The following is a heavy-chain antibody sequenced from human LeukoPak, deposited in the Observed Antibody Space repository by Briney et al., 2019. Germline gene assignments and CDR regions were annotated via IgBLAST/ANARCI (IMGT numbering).Heavy chain of an antibody. J-gene: IGHJ4*02. CDR2: INHSGST. V-gene: IGHV4-34*01. Sequence: SETLSLTCAVYGRSFSGYYWSWVRQPPGKGLEWIGEINHSGSTNYNPSLKSRVTISVDTSKSQFSLKLSSVTAADTAVYYCARGGRDIVVVPAAMSRNFDYWGQGTLVTVSS. CDR3: ARGGRDIVVVPAAMSRNFDY. CDR1: GRSFSGYY. D-gene: IGHD2-2*01.